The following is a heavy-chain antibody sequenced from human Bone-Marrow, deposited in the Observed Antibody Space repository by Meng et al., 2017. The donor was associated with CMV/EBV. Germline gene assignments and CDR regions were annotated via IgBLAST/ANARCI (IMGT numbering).Heavy chain of an antibody. Sequence: VQRVQSGAVVKYPGASVKVSCKASGYTFTGYYMHWVRQAPGQGREWMGWINPNSGGTNYAQKFQGRVTMTRDTSISTAYMELSRLRSDDTAVYYCARDLDYGDYASDHWGQGTLVTVSS. J-gene: IGHJ4*02. D-gene: IGHD4-17*01. CDR2: INPNSGGT. CDR1: GYTFTGYY. CDR3: ARDLDYGDYASDH. V-gene: IGHV1-2*02.